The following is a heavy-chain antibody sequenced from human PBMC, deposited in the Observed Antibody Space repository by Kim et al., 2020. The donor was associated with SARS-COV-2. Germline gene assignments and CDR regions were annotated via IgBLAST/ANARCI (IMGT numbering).Heavy chain of an antibody. J-gene: IGHJ4*02. CDR1: GGSISSYY. V-gene: IGHV4-59*01. D-gene: IGHD1-26*01. CDR2: IYYSGST. CDR3: ARARGGPHRVIDY. Sequence: SETLSLTCTVSGGSISSYYWSWIRQPPGKGLEWIGYIYYSGSTNYNPSLKSRVTISVDTSKNQFSLKLSSVTAADTAVYYCARARGGPHRVIDYWGQGTLVTVSS.